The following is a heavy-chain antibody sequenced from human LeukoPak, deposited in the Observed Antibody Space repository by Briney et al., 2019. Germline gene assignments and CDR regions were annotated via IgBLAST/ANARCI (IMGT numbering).Heavy chain of an antibody. V-gene: IGHV1-69*05. D-gene: IGHD1-26*01. CDR3: ARTPRGSYYRLDY. J-gene: IGHJ4*02. CDR1: GGTFSSYA. CDR2: IIPIFGTA. Sequence: SVKVSCKASGGTFSSYAISWVRQAPGQGLEWMGGIIPIFGTANYAQKLQGRVTMTTNTSTSTAYMELRSLRSDDTAVYYCARTPRGSYYRLDYWGQGTLVTVSS.